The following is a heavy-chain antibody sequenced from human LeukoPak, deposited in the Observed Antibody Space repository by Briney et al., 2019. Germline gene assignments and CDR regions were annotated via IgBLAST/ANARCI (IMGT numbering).Heavy chain of an antibody. Sequence: GGSLRLSCAASGFTFSSYGMHWVRQAPGKGLEWVAVIWYDGSNENYADSVKGRFTISRDNSKNTLYLQMNSLRAEDTALYYCALGGSYYNFDYWGQGTLVTVSS. V-gene: IGHV3-33*01. CDR1: GFTFSSYG. J-gene: IGHJ4*02. CDR2: IWYDGSNE. D-gene: IGHD1-26*01. CDR3: ALGGSYYNFDY.